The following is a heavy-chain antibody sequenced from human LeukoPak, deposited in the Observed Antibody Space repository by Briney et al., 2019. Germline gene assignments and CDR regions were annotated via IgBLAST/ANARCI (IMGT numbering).Heavy chain of an antibody. CDR1: GYTFTDYY. Sequence: ASVTVSYKTSGYTFTDYYLHWVRQAPGQGVEWVGWIHPNTGATHHAQKFQGRLTITRDTSISTVYMELTGLRSDDTAVYYCARDMGRYSGYDYDYWGQGTLVTASS. CDR2: IHPNTGAT. D-gene: IGHD5-12*01. V-gene: IGHV1-2*02. CDR3: ARDMGRYSGYDYDY. J-gene: IGHJ4*02.